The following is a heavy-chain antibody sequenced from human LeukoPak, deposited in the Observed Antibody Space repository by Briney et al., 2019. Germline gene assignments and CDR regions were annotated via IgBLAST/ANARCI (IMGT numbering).Heavy chain of an antibody. V-gene: IGHV3-48*02. J-gene: IGHJ3*02. CDR3: ARDYAYAFDI. CDR1: GFTFSSYW. Sequence: GGSLRLSCAASGFTFSSYWMHWVRQAPGKGLEWVSYISTSGSTIYYADSVKGRFTISRDNAKNSLFLQMNSLRDEDTAVYYCARDYAYAFDIWGQGTMVTVSS. D-gene: IGHD4-17*01. CDR2: ISTSGSTI.